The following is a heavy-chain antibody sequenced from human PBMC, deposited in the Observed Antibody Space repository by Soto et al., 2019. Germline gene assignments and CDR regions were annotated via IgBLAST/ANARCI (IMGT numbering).Heavy chain of an antibody. D-gene: IGHD1-1*01. Sequence: ASVKLSCKVSGYTFTVNHIHWVRQAPGQGLEWMGRIDPHSGDTNYAQKFQGRVTMTRDTSITTAYMELNRLTSDDTAVYYCARETYKFENWGQGSLVTVSS. V-gene: IGHV1-2*06. CDR3: ARETYKFEN. CDR1: GYTFTVNH. CDR2: IDPHSGDT. J-gene: IGHJ4*02.